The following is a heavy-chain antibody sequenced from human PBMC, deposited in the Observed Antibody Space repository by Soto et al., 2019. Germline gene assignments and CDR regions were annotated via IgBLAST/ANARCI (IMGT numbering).Heavy chain of an antibody. D-gene: IGHD6-13*01. Sequence: ASMKVSCKASGGTFSSYAISWVRQAPGQGLEWMGGIIPIFGTANYAQKFQGRVTITADESTSTAYMELSSLRSEDTAVYYCAREIDSSHYYYGMDVWGQGTTVTVSS. J-gene: IGHJ6*02. V-gene: IGHV1-69*13. CDR1: GGTFSSYA. CDR2: IIPIFGTA. CDR3: AREIDSSHYYYGMDV.